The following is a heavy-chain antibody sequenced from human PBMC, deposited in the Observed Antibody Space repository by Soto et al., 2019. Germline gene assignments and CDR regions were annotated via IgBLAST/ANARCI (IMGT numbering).Heavy chain of an antibody. V-gene: IGHV4-30-2*01. D-gene: IGHD1-1*01. Sequence: SETLCLTCAVAGGSIGGGGGSWNWIRQPPGKGLEWIGYIYHSGSTLYNPSLKSRVTISVDKSKNQFSLKLTSVTAADTAVYYCARDQLEGNWFDPWGQGTLVTVSS. J-gene: IGHJ5*02. CDR1: GGSIGGGGGS. CDR2: IYHSGST. CDR3: ARDQLEGNWFDP.